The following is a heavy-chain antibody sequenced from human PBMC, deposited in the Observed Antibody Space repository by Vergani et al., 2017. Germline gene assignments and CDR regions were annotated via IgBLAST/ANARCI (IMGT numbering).Heavy chain of an antibody. D-gene: IGHD5-18*01. CDR1: GFTFDDYA. J-gene: IGHJ6*02. V-gene: IGHV3-9*01. CDR3: ARDMQLWFDFGTFYYYYGMDV. Sequence: EVQLVESGGGLVQPGRSLRLSCAASGFTFDDYAMHWVRQAPGKGLEWVSGISWNSGSIGYADSVKGRFTISRDNAKNSLYLQMNSLRAEDTALYYCARDMQLWFDFGTFYYYYGMDVWGQGTTVTVSS. CDR2: ISWNSGSI.